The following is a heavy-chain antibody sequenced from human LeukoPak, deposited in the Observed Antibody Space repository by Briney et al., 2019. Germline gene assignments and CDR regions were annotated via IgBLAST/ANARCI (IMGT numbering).Heavy chain of an antibody. CDR3: ARGIIILRTWSASFDS. V-gene: IGHV3-33*01. D-gene: IGHD3-16*02. Sequence: SGGSLRLSCAASGFSFSTYAMHWVRQTPGKGLEWVGIIWFDGSHTYYGDSVRGRFSISRDNSKDTLYLEMNSLRADDTGVYFYARGIIILRTWSASFDSWGQGSLVTVSS. CDR1: GFSFSTYA. J-gene: IGHJ4*02. CDR2: IWFDGSHT.